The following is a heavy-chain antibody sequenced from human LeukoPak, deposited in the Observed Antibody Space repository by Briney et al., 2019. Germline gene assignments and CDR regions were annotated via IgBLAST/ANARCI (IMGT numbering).Heavy chain of an antibody. CDR3: ARDDTAMPSN. CDR2: INHSGST. J-gene: IGHJ4*02. CDR1: GGSFSGYY. D-gene: IGHD5-18*01. Sequence: RPSETLSLTCAVYGGSFSGYYWSWIRQPPGKGLEWIGEINHSGSTNYNPSLKSRVTISVDTSKNQFSLKLSSVTAADTAVYYCARDDTAMPSNWGQGTLVTVSS. V-gene: IGHV4-34*01.